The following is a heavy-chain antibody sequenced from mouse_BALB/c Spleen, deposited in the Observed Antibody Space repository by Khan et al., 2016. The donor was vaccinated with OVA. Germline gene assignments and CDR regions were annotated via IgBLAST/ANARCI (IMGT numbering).Heavy chain of an antibody. Sequence: QVQLQQPGAELVNPGASVNLSCKASGYTLTSYWMHWVKQRPGQGLEWIGEINRSDGRTNYNEQFQSKGTLTVDKSSSTAYMQRSSPTSEDSAVYYCARLLINFDYWGQGTTLTVSS. CDR1: GYTLTSYW. D-gene: IGHD2-1*01. CDR3: ARLLINFDY. V-gene: IGHV1S81*02. CDR2: INRSDGRT. J-gene: IGHJ2*01.